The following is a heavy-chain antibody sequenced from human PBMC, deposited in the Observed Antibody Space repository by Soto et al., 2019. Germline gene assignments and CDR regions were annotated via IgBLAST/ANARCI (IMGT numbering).Heavy chain of an antibody. CDR1: GFTFVNYA. Sequence: EVQLLESGGALVQPGGSLRLSCAASGFTFVNYAMNWVRQAPGKGLEWVSAISGSGDSTVYADSVKGRFTVSRDNSKNTLYLQMNTLRAEDTAIYYCAQDRLDMVMVVAFYYGLDVWGQGTTVTVSS. D-gene: IGHD2-15*01. V-gene: IGHV3-23*01. J-gene: IGHJ6*02. CDR3: AQDRLDMVMVVAFYYGLDV. CDR2: ISGSGDST.